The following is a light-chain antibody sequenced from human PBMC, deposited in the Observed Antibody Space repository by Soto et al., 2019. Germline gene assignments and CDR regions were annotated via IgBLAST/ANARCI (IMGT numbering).Light chain of an antibody. CDR3: QQYKNWLTWT. CDR2: GAS. CDR1: QSVSSS. J-gene: IGKJ1*01. V-gene: IGKV3-15*01. Sequence: EIVMTQSPATLSVPPGERATLSCRASQSVSSSLAWYQHKPGQAPRLLIYGASTRATGIPARFSGSGSGTEFTLTISSLQSEDLAVYYCQQYKNWLTWTFGQGTKVEI.